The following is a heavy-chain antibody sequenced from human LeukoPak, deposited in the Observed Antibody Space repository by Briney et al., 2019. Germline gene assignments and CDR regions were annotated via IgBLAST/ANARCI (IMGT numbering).Heavy chain of an antibody. J-gene: IGHJ4*02. CDR2: VTHDGGST. CDR1: VXTFSVFA. Sequence: VGSLRLSCSASVXTFSVFAMHCVRQAPGKGLEYVSTVTHDGGSTYYADSVKGRFTISRENSKNTLYLQMSSLRPEDTAVYYCVKTLSSGYYFGNWGQGTLVTVSS. D-gene: IGHD3-22*01. V-gene: IGHV3-64D*09. CDR3: VKTLSSGYYFGN.